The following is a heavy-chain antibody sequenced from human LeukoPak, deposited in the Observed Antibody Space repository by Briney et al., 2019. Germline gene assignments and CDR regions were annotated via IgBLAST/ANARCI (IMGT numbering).Heavy chain of an antibody. CDR2: INLNNAGT. D-gene: IGHD1-26*01. CDR1: GYTFTGYY. CDR3: ARRVVPTASLVY. J-gene: IGHJ4*02. V-gene: IGHV1-2*02. Sequence: ASVKVSCKASGYTFTGYYMHWVRQAPGQGLEWMGWINLNNAGTNYAQKFQGRVTMTRDTSTSTAYMELSRLTSDDTAVYYCARRVVPTASLVYWGQGTLVTVSS.